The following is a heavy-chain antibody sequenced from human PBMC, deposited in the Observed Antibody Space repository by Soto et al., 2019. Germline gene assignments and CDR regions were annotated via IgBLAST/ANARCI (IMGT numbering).Heavy chain of an antibody. D-gene: IGHD2-2*01. J-gene: IGHJ5*02. Sequence: PGGSLRLSCAASGFTFSSYAMHWVRQAPGKGLEWVPVISYDGSNKYYADSVKGRFTISRDNSKNTLYLQMNSLRAEETAVYYCAKEGNRYQLLFSGYYWFDPWGQGTLVTVSS. V-gene: IGHV3-30-3*01. CDR2: ISYDGSNK. CDR1: GFTFSSYA. CDR3: AKEGNRYQLLFSGYYWFDP.